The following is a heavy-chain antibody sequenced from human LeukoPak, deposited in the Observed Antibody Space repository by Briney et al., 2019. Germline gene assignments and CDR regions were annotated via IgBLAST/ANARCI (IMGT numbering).Heavy chain of an antibody. Sequence: SQTLSLTCTVSGGSISSGDYYWSWIRQPPGKVLEWIGYIYYSGGTYYNPSLTSRVTISVDTSKNQFSLKLSSVTAADTAVEYCTRAPRRITIFGVVHGAFDYWGQGTLVTVSS. CDR1: GGSISSGDYY. CDR2: IYYSGGT. CDR3: TRAPRRITIFGVVHGAFDY. J-gene: IGHJ4*02. D-gene: IGHD3-3*01. V-gene: IGHV4-30-4*01.